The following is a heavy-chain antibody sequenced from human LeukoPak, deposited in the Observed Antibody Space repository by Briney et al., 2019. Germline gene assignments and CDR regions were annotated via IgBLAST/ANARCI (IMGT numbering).Heavy chain of an antibody. V-gene: IGHV4-34*09. CDR2: INHSGST. CDR3: ARDLGGTGYCSGGSCYPADAFDI. J-gene: IGHJ3*02. D-gene: IGHD2-15*01. Sequence: SETLSLTCAVYGGSFSGYYWSWIRQPPGKGLEWIGEINHSGSTNYNPSLKSRVTISVDTSKNQFPLKLSSVTAADTAVYYCARDLGGTGYCSGGSCYPADAFDIWGQGTMVTVSS. CDR1: GGSFSGYY.